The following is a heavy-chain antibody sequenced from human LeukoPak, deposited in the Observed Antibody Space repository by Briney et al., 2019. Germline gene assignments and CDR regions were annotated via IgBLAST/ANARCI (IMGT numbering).Heavy chain of an antibody. D-gene: IGHD3-9*01. J-gene: IGHJ4*02. CDR1: GFTFRLYS. Sequence: GGWLRLSCAASGFTFRLYSMNWVRQAPGKGLEWLSYIRSTDGAIAYADSVKGRFTISRDDAKNPLYLQMNSLRDEDTAVYYCARDRDWAFDYWGQGTLITVSS. V-gene: IGHV3-48*02. CDR3: ARDRDWAFDY. CDR2: IRSTDGAI.